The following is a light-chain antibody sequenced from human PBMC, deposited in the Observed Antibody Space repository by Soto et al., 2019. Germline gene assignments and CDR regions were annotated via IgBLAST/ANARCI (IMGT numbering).Light chain of an antibody. CDR1: QSVSTN. CDR2: GAS. V-gene: IGKV3-15*01. Sequence: EIVMTQSPATLSVSPGERATLSCRASQSVSTNLAWYQQKPGQAPRLLIYGASTRATGIPARFSGSGSGTEFTLTISGLQSEDFAVYFCQQYIRWPEYTFGQGTKLEIK. J-gene: IGKJ2*01. CDR3: QQYIRWPEYT.